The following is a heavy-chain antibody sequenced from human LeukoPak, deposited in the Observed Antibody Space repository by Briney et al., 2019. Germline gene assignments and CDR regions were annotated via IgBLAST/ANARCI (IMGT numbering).Heavy chain of an antibody. Sequence: GGSLRLSCAASGFTFSSYAMSWVRQAPGKGLEWVSDINGSGDRTYYADSVKGRFTISRENSKNTLYLQMNSLRAEDTAVYYCARDVAGDYYYYYYMDVWGKGTTVTVSS. CDR1: GFTFSSYA. V-gene: IGHV3-23*01. D-gene: IGHD6-19*01. CDR2: INGSGDRT. CDR3: ARDVAGDYYYYYYMDV. J-gene: IGHJ6*03.